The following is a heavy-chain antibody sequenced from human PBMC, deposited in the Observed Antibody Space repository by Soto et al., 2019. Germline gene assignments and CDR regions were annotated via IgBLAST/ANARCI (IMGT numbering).Heavy chain of an antibody. V-gene: IGHV3-74*01. J-gene: IGHJ6*02. CDR3: ARGIKNYYGTDV. CDR1: GFTFTEYW. D-gene: IGHD3-16*01. CDR2: NNADGTRT. Sequence: EAHLVESGGGLVQPGGSLRLSCAASGFTFTEYWMHWVRQVPGKGLVWVSRNNADGTRTNYADSVKGRFTISRDNAKNTVYLQMNSLRAEDTAVFYCARGIKNYYGTDVWGQGTTVTVSS.